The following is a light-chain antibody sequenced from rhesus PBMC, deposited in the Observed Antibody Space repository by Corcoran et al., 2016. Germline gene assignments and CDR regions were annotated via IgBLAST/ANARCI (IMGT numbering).Light chain of an antibody. CDR3: QQYNDLPFT. V-gene: IGKV1-19*01. Sequence: DIQMTQSPSSLSASVGDKVTITCHASQGISSWLAWYQQKPGKAPKPLIDAASRLQRGVPSRVSGGGSGTDYTHTISNLQPEYFATYYCQQYNDLPFTFGPGTKLDIK. J-gene: IGKJ3*01. CDR2: AAS. CDR1: QGISSW.